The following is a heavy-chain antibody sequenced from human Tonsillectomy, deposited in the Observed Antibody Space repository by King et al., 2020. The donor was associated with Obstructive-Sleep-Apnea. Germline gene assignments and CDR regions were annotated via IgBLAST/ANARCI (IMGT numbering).Heavy chain of an antibody. CDR1: GGSISSSNW. J-gene: IGHJ5*02. D-gene: IGHD3-22*01. Sequence: VPLQESGPGLVKPSGTLSLTCAVSGGSISSSNWWSWVRQPLGKGLEWIGEIYHSGSTNYNPSLKSRVTISVDKSKNQFSLKLSSVTAADTAVYYCARCPGGYDSSPWFDPWGQGTLVTVSS. CDR3: ARCPGGYDSSPWFDP. CDR2: IYHSGST. V-gene: IGHV4-4*02.